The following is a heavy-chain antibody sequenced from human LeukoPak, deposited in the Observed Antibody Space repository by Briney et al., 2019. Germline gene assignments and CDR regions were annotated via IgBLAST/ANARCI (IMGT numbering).Heavy chain of an antibody. V-gene: IGHV3-30*02. CDR2: IRYDGSNK. CDR3: AKDGGGYYPSYYYYMDV. J-gene: IGHJ6*03. Sequence: GGSLRLSCAASGFTFSSYGMHWVRQAPGKGLEWVAFIRYDGSNKYYADSVKGRFTISRDNSKNTLYLQMNSLRAEDTAVYYCAKDGGGYYPSYYYYMDVWGKGTTDTISS. D-gene: IGHD3-22*01. CDR1: GFTFSSYG.